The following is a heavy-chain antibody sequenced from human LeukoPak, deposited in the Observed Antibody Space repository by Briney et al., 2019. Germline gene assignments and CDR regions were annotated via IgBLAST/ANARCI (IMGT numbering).Heavy chain of an antibody. Sequence: GGTLRLSCAASGFTFSSCGMSWVRQAPGKGLEWVSALSDSGGSTFYADSVKGRFTISRDNSKNTLYLQMNRLRAEDTAVYYCAKGGAVSSKSITMIRGTRRYYYYMDVWGKGTTVTISS. J-gene: IGHJ6*03. CDR2: LSDSGGST. CDR1: GFTFSSCG. D-gene: IGHD3-10*01. CDR3: AKGGAVSSKSITMIRGTRRYYYYMDV. V-gene: IGHV3-23*01.